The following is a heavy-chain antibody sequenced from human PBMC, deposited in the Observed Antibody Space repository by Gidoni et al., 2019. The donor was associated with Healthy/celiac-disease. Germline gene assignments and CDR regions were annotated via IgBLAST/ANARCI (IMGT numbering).Heavy chain of an antibody. D-gene: IGHD3-10*01. V-gene: IGHV3-23*01. J-gene: IGHJ4*02. CDR1: GFTFSSYA. CDR2: ISGSGGST. CDR3: AKDPGAGVSEYYFDY. Sequence: EVQLLESGGGLVQPGGSLRLSCAASGFTFSSYAMSWVRQAPGKGLGWVSAISGSGGSTYYADSVKGRFTISRDNSKNTLYLQMNSLRAEDTAVYYCAKDPGAGVSEYYFDYWGQGTLVTVSS.